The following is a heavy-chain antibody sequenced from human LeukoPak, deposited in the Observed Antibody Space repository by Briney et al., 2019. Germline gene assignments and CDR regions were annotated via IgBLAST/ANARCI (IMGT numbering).Heavy chain of an antibody. V-gene: IGHV3-23*01. J-gene: IGHJ4*02. CDR2: TAGSGISK. Sequence: GGSLRLSCAASGLTFSSYSMNWVRQAPGRGLEWASSTAGSGISKDYADSVKGRFTISKDKSKNTLYLQMDNLRAEDTGVYFCARLPTFYYDSSGYHYDYWGQGTLATVSS. D-gene: IGHD3-22*01. CDR3: ARLPTFYYDSSGYHYDY. CDR1: GLTFSSYS.